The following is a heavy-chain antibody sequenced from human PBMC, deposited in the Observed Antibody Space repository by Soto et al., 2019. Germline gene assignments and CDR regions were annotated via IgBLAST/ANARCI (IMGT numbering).Heavy chain of an antibody. V-gene: IGHV1-69*13. CDR3: ARGQVYSSGWYYYYGMDV. CDR2: IIPIFGTA. D-gene: IGHD6-19*01. CDR1: GGTFSSYA. Sequence: SVEVSCKXSGGTFSSYAISWVRQAPGQGLEWMGGIIPIFGTANYAQKFQGRVTITADESTSTAYMELSSLRSEDTAVYYCARGQVYSSGWYYYYGMDVWGQGTTVTVS. J-gene: IGHJ6*02.